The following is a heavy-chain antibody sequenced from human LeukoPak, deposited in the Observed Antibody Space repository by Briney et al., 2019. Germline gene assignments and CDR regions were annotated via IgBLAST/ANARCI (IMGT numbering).Heavy chain of an antibody. D-gene: IGHD2-2*01. V-gene: IGHV1-2*02. Sequence: ASVKVSCKASGYTFTGYYMHWVRQAPGQGLEWMGWINPNSGGTNYAQKFQVRVTMTRDTSISTAYMELSRLRSDDTAVYYCAREPLGYCSSTSCRNWFDPWGQGTLVTVSS. J-gene: IGHJ5*02. CDR1: GYTFTGYY. CDR2: INPNSGGT. CDR3: AREPLGYCSSTSCRNWFDP.